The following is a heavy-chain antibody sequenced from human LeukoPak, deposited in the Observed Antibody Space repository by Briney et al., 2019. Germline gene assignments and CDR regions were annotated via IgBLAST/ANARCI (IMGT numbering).Heavy chain of an antibody. CDR3: AREGGSYPPYFDY. CDR2: INPNSGGT. Sequence: ASVKVSCKASGYTFTGYYMHWVRQAPGQGLERMGWINPNSGGTNYAQKFQGRVTMTRDTSISTAYMELSRLRSDDTAVYYCAREGGSYPPYFDYWGQGTLVTVSS. J-gene: IGHJ4*02. CDR1: GYTFTGYY. D-gene: IGHD1-26*01. V-gene: IGHV1-2*02.